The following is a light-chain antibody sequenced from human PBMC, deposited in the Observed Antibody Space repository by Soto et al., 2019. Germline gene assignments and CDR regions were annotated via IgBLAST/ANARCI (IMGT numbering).Light chain of an antibody. Sequence: QSVLTQPPSVSGAPGQRVTISCTGSSSNIGAGYDVHWYQQLPGTAPKLLIYANTNRPSGVPDRFSGSKSGTSASLAITRLQAEDEADYYCQSYDSSLSVNWVFGGGTKLTVL. CDR2: ANT. J-gene: IGLJ3*02. CDR1: SSNIGAGYD. CDR3: QSYDSSLSVNWV. V-gene: IGLV1-40*01.